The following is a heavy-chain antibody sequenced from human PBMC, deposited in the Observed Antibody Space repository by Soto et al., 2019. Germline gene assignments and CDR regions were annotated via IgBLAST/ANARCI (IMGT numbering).Heavy chain of an antibody. Sequence: QVQLVQSGAEVKTPGASVKVSCKASGYTFNSHGISWVRQAPGQGLEWMGWISPYNDNTKYAQKFQGRVTMNTDTSTSTAYMEVRSLRSDDTAVYYCAKANPTGYGYDYWGQGTLVSVSS. CDR1: GYTFNSHG. D-gene: IGHD5-12*01. CDR3: AKANPTGYGYDY. CDR2: ISPYNDNT. J-gene: IGHJ4*02. V-gene: IGHV1-18*01.